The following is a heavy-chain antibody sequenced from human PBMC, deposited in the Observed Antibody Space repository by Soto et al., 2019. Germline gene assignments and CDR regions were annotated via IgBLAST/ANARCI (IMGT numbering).Heavy chain of an antibody. J-gene: IGHJ4*02. V-gene: IGHV1-18*01. CDR1: GYTFTRYG. CDR2: ISAYNGNT. CDR3: ARDVGYSGSY. Sequence: QVQLVQSGAEVKNPGASVKVSCKDSGYTFTRYGISCVRKAPGKGLQWMGWISAYNGNTNYAQQLEGRVTMTTDTSNSTAYRELRSLRSEDTAVYYWARDVGYSGSYWGQGILVTVAS. D-gene: IGHD1-26*01.